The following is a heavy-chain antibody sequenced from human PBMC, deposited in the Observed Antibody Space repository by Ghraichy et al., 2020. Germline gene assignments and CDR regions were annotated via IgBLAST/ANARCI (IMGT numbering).Heavy chain of an antibody. CDR2: IYHSGTA. CDR1: GGSISSYY. D-gene: IGHD4-23*01. J-gene: IGHJ6*02. V-gene: IGHV4-59*08. CDR3: ARHIDHGGNSLYYGMDV. Sequence: SETLSLTCILSGGSISSYYWSWIRQPPGKGLEWIGYIYHSGTANYNPSPSLKSRVTISVDTSQNQFSLKLSSVTAADTAVYYCARHIDHGGNSLYYGMDVWGQGTTFTVSS.